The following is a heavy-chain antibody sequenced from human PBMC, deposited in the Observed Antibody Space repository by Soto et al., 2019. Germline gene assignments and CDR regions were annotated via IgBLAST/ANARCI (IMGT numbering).Heavy chain of an antibody. CDR1: GFSLSNARMG. Sequence: QVTLKESGPVLVKPTETLTLTCTVSGFSLSNARMGVSWIRQPPGKALEWLAHIFSNDEKSYSTSPKSRLTISKDTSKSQVVLTMTNMDPVDTATYYCARIRGGYYGSGSYYNRVYYYYYGMDVWGQGTTVTVSS. D-gene: IGHD3-10*01. V-gene: IGHV2-26*01. CDR2: IFSNDEK. J-gene: IGHJ6*02. CDR3: ARIRGGYYGSGSYYNRVYYYYYGMDV.